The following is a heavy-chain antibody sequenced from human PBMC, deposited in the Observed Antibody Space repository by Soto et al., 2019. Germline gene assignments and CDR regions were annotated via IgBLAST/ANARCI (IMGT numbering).Heavy chain of an antibody. CDR3: AKLIQLHGMDV. J-gene: IGHJ6*02. CDR1: GFTFSSYI. CDR2: ISSSSTYI. D-gene: IGHD5-18*01. Sequence: GGSLRRSCAASGFTFSSYIMNWVRQAPGKGLEWVSSISSSSTYIYYADSVRGRFTISRDNAKYSLYLQMNSLRAEDTAVYYCAKLIQLHGMDVWGQGTTVTVSS. V-gene: IGHV3-21*01.